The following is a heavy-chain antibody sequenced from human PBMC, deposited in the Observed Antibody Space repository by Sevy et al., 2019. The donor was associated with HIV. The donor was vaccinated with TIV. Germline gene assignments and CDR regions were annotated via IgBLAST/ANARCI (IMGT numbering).Heavy chain of an antibody. CDR2: TYYRSKWYN. V-gene: IGHV6-1*01. CDR3: AREDWNDVNFDY. Sequence: QSQTLSLTCAISGDSVSNDFAAWNWIRQSPSRGLEWLGRTYYRSKWYNDYAVFVNSRITINPATSKNQFSLQLNSVTPEDTAVYYCAREDWNDVNFDYWGQGTLVTVSS. J-gene: IGHJ4*02. CDR1: GDSVSNDFAA. D-gene: IGHD1-1*01.